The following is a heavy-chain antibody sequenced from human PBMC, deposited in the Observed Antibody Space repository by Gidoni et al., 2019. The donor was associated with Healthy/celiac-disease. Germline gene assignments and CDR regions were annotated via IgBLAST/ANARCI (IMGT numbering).Heavy chain of an antibody. J-gene: IGHJ4*02. Sequence: QVQLPESAPGLVKPSQTLSLTCTVSGRSISSGSYYWSWIRQPAGKGLEWIGRIYTSGSTNYNPSLKSRVTISVDTAKNQFSLKLSSVTAADTAVYYWARDRGGSYPHFDYWGQGTLVTVSS. CDR2: IYTSGST. V-gene: IGHV4-61*02. D-gene: IGHD1-26*01. CDR3: ARDRGGSYPHFDY. CDR1: GRSISSGSYY.